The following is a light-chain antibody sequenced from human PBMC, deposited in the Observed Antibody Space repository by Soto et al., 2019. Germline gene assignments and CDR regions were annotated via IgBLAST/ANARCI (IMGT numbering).Light chain of an antibody. CDR1: QSVSSSY. CDR2: GAS. CDR3: QQYGSSPRT. Sequence: EIVLTQSPGTLSLSPGERATLSCRASQSVSSSYLAWYQQKPGQAPRLLIYGASSRATGIPDTFSGSGSATDFTLTISRLEPEDFAVYYCQQYGSSPRTFGQGTKVEIK. J-gene: IGKJ1*01. V-gene: IGKV3-20*01.